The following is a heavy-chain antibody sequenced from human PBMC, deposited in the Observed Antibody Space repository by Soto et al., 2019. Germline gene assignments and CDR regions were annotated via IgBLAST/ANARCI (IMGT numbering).Heavy chain of an antibody. J-gene: IGHJ4*02. D-gene: IGHD3-22*01. CDR1: GYTFTTYG. CDR2: ISTYNGNT. Sequence: QVQLVQSGAEVKKPGASVKGSCKASGYTFTTYGMSWVRQAPGQGLDWMGWISTYNGNTKYAERLQGRVTMTTDTTTSTAYMELRSLRSDDTAVYYCARGPTDYYDNSGDYFLDYWGQGTLVTVSS. V-gene: IGHV1-18*01. CDR3: ARGPTDYYDNSGDYFLDY.